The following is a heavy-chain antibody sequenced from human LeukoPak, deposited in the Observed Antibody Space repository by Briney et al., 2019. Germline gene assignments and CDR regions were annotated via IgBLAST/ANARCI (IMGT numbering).Heavy chain of an antibody. V-gene: IGHV3-30*04. D-gene: IGHD3-10*01. J-gene: IGHJ4*02. CDR3: ARVLGFGSPPAY. Sequence: GGPLRLSCAASGFTFKSYPMHWVRQAPGKGLEWVGLISFDGSDKSYAASVEGRFTISRDNSKSMLYLQMNSLSADDTAVYYCARVLGFGSPPAYWGQGTLVSVSS. CDR2: ISFDGSDK. CDR1: GFTFKSYP.